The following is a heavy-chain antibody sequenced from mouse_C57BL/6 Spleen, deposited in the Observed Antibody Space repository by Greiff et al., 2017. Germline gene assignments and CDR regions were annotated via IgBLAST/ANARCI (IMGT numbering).Heavy chain of an antibody. V-gene: IGHV1-9*01. CDR1: GYTFTGYW. Sequence: VQLQQSGAELMKPGASVKLSCKATGYTFTGYWIEWVKQRPGHGLEWIGEILPGSGSTNYNEKFKGKATFTADTSSTTAYMQLSSLTTEDSAIYCSASGNDGKGDGYFDDWGTGTTVTVSS. CDR3: ASGNDGKGDGYFDD. CDR2: ILPGSGST. J-gene: IGHJ1*03. D-gene: IGHD2-1*01.